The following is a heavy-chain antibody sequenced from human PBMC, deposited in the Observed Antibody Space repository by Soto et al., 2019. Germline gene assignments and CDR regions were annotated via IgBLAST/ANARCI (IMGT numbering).Heavy chain of an antibody. J-gene: IGHJ4*02. D-gene: IGHD6-19*01. CDR2: ISRSGGTT. CDR3: AKWDSSGPLSY. Sequence: PGGSLRLSCAASGFTFSSYAMSWVRQAPGKGLEWVSAISRSGGTTYYADSVKGRFTISRDNPKNTLYLQMNSLRADDTAVYYCAKWDSSGPLSYWGQGTLVTVSS. V-gene: IGHV3-23*01. CDR1: GFTFSSYA.